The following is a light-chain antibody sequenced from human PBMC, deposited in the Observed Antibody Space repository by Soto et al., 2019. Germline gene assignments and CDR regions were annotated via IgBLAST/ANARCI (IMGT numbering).Light chain of an antibody. Sequence: QSALTQPASVSGSPGQSITISCTGISSDVGTYNSVSWYQQYPGKAPKLMIHDVSNRPSGVSNRFSGSKSGNTASLTISGLRAEDEADYYCSSYTSSSSYVFGSGTKVTVL. V-gene: IGLV2-14*01. J-gene: IGLJ1*01. CDR3: SSYTSSSSYV. CDR1: SSDVGTYNS. CDR2: DVS.